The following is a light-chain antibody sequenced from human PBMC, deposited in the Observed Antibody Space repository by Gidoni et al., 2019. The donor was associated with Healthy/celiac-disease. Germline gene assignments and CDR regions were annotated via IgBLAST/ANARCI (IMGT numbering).Light chain of an antibody. CDR2: WAS. Sequence: DSVMTQSPDSLAVSLGERATINCKSSQSVLYSSNKKNYLPWYQQNPGQPPKLLIYWASTREAGVPDRFSGSGSGTDFTLTISSLQAEDVAIYYCQQYSSTSALSFGGGTKVEIK. CDR1: QSVLYSSNKKNY. J-gene: IGKJ4*01. V-gene: IGKV4-1*01. CDR3: QQYSSTSALS.